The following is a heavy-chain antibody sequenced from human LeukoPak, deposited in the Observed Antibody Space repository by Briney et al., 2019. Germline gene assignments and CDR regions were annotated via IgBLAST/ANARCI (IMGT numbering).Heavy chain of an antibody. CDR3: ARSYGSGNYFDY. Sequence: SETLSLTCTVSGGSISSYYWSWIRQPPGKGLEWIGYIYYSGSAKYNPSLKSRVTISVDTSKNQFSLKLSSVTEADTAVYYCARSYGSGNYFDYWGQGTLVTVSS. J-gene: IGHJ4*02. CDR1: GGSISSYY. V-gene: IGHV4-59*01. CDR2: IYYSGSA. D-gene: IGHD3-10*01.